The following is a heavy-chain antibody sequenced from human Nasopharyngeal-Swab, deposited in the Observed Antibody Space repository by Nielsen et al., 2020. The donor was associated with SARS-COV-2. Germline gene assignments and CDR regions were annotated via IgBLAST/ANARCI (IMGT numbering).Heavy chain of an antibody. V-gene: IGHV4-39*01. J-gene: IGHJ5*02. CDR3: ARQDCSGGSCYSPYWFDP. CDR1: GGSISSSSYY. Sequence: SETLSLTCTVSGGSISSSSYYWGWIRQPPGKGLEWIGSIYYSGSTYYNPSLKSRVTISVDTSKNQFSLKLSPVTAADTAVYYCARQDCSGGSCYSPYWFDPWGQGTLVTVSS. D-gene: IGHD2-15*01. CDR2: IYYSGST.